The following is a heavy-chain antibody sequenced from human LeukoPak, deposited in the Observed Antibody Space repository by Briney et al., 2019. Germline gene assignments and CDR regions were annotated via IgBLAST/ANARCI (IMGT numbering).Heavy chain of an antibody. V-gene: IGHV3-48*03. CDR1: GFTFSSYE. Sequence: GGSLRLSCAASGFTFSSYEMNWVRAAPGKGLEWVSFISNKGDTRTYVDSVESRFTISRDNAKKSLYMQMNCLRAEDTAVYYRAKCFGSGYYLNYFYYWGQGTLVTVSS. D-gene: IGHD3-10*01. J-gene: IGHJ4*02. CDR3: AKCFGSGYYLNYFYY. CDR2: ISNKGDTR.